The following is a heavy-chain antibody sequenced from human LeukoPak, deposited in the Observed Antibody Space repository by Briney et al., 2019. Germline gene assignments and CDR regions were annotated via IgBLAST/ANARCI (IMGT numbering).Heavy chain of an antibody. CDR2: ISADGGSA. CDR1: GLNFGESA. Sequence: GGSLGLSCVASGLNFGESAMHWVRQAPGKGLEWVSLISADGGSAFSADSVKGRFSISRDNSKNSLYLQMDSLRSEDTAMYYCAKESGKFDYWGQGTLVVVSS. V-gene: IGHV3-43*02. CDR3: AKESGKFDY. J-gene: IGHJ4*02.